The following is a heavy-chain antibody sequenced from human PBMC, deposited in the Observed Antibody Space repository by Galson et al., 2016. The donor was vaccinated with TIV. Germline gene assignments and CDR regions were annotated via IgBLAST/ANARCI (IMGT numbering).Heavy chain of an antibody. CDR1: GDSVSSNSA. D-gene: IGHD1/OR15-1a*01. CDR3: ARDRTLPGYYYNGMDV. V-gene: IGHV6-1*01. CDR2: TYYRSEWYN. Sequence: CAISGDSVSSNSAWNWIRQSPSRGLEWLGRTYYRSEWYNDYALSVKSRITINPDTSKNQFSLQLNSMTPEDTAVYYCARDRTLPGYYYNGMDVWGQGTTVTVSS. J-gene: IGHJ6*02.